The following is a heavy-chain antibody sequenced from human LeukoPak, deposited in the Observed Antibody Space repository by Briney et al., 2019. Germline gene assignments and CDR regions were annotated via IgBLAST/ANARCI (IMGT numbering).Heavy chain of an antibody. V-gene: IGHV3-7*01. J-gene: IGHJ4*02. Sequence: GGSLRLSCAASGFTFSSYWMSWVRQAPGKGLEWVANIKKDGSEKYYVDSVKGRFTISRDNAKKSLYLQMNSLRAEDTAVYYCARDLTYYDRASFYWAQGTLVTVSS. D-gene: IGHD3-22*01. CDR1: GFTFSSYW. CDR2: IKKDGSEK. CDR3: ARDLTYYDRASFY.